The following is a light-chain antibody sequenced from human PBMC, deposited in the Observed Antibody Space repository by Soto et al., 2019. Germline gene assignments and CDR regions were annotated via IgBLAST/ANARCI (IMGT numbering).Light chain of an antibody. CDR1: QTISDY. CDR3: QQLNSYPRT. CDR2: AAS. J-gene: IGKJ1*01. Sequence: DIQLTQSPSSLSASVGDRVTITCRAGQTISDYLNWYQQKPGTAPKLLIYAASSLQSGVPSRFSGSGSGTDFTLTISSLQPEDFATYYCQQLNSYPRTFGQGTKVDIK. V-gene: IGKV1-9*01.